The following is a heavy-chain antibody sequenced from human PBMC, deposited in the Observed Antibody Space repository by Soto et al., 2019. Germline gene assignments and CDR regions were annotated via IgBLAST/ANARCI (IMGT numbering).Heavy chain of an antibody. Sequence: SATLSLTCAVSGSSISSNYWRWILQTPGKGLEWIGYMYNTGSTVYNPSFKSRVTISVDTSKNQFSLKLNSVTAADTAVYYCARDLWGYCGTDCYPLDVWGQGTTVTVS. CDR3: ARDLWGYCGTDCYPLDV. CDR2: MYNTGST. D-gene: IGHD2-21*02. CDR1: GSSISSNY. J-gene: IGHJ6*02. V-gene: IGHV4-59*01.